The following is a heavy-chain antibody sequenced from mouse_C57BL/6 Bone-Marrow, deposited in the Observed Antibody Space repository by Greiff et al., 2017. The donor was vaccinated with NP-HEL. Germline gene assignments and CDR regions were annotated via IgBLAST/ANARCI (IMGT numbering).Heavy chain of an antibody. CDR1: GYTFTSYW. Sequence: QVQLQQSGAELVRPGTSVKLSCKASGYTFTSYWMHWVKQRPGQGLEWIGVIDPSDSYTNYNQKFKGKATLTVDTSSSTAYMQLSSLTSEDSAVYYCARALWLRGAYYYAMDYWGQGTSVTVSS. CDR3: ARALWLRGAYYYAMDY. J-gene: IGHJ4*01. D-gene: IGHD2-2*01. CDR2: IDPSDSYT. V-gene: IGHV1-59*01.